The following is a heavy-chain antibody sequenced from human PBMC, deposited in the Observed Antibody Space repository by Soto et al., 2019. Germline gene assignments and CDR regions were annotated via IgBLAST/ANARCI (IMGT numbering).Heavy chain of an antibody. CDR2: IYYSGST. CDR3: ARGTFFDQYYFEY. D-gene: IGHD3-3*02. V-gene: IGHV4-59*01. CDR1: GGSIISDY. J-gene: IGHJ4*02. Sequence: LSLTCTVSGGSIISDYWSWIRQPPGKGLEWIGYIYYSGSTNYNPSLKSRVTISVDTSKNQFSLKLSSVTAADTAVYYCARGTFFDQYYFEYLGQGTLVIVS.